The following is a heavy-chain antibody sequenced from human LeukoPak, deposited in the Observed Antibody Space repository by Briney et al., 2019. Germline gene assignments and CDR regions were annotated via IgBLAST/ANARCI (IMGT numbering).Heavy chain of an antibody. CDR3: ARVRLEWLLPDY. D-gene: IGHD3-3*01. J-gene: IGHJ4*02. CDR1: GFTFSSYA. Sequence: GGSLRLSCAASGFTFSSYAMHWVRQAPGKGLEYVSAISSNGGSTYYANSVKGRFTISRDNSKNTLYLQVGSLRAEDMAVYYCARVRLEWLLPDYWGQGTLVTVSS. V-gene: IGHV3-64*01. CDR2: ISSNGGST.